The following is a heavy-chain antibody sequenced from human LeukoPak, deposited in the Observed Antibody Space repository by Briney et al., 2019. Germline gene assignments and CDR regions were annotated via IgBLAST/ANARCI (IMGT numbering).Heavy chain of an antibody. J-gene: IGHJ4*02. CDR3: ARHYYDSSGYQL. CDR2: IDWDDDK. D-gene: IGHD3-22*01. CDR1: GFSLSTSGMC. V-gene: IGHV2-70*11. Sequence: SGPTLVNPTQTLTLPCTFSGFSLSTSGMCVSWIRQPPGKALEWLARIDWDDDKYYSTSLKTRLTISKDTSKNQVVLTMTNMDPVDTATYYCARHYYDSSGYQLWGQGTLVTVSS.